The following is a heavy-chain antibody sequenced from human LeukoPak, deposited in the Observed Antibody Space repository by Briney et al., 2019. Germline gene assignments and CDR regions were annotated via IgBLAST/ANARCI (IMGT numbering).Heavy chain of an antibody. V-gene: IGHV3-48*03. Sequence: GGSLRLSCAASGFTFSTYEMSWVRQAPGKGLECVSYISSGGSAIYYADSVKGRFTISRDNAKNSLYLQMNSLRAEDTAVYYCARRYCSTTSCLIDYWGQGTLVTVSS. D-gene: IGHD2-2*01. CDR2: ISSGGSAI. CDR1: GFTFSTYE. J-gene: IGHJ4*02. CDR3: ARRYCSTTSCLIDY.